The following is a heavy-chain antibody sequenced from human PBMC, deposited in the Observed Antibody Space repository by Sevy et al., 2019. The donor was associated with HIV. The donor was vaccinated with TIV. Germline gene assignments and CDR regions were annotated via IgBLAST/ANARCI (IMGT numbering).Heavy chain of an antibody. Sequence: GGSLRLSCAASGFTFSSYGMHWVSQAPGKGLEWVAVIWYDGSNKYYADSVKGRFTISRDNSKNTLYLQMNSLRAEDTAVYYCARGDKDSSGYYYFDYWGQGTLVTVSS. CDR3: ARGDKDSSGYYYFDY. J-gene: IGHJ4*02. CDR1: GFTFSSYG. CDR2: IWYDGSNK. V-gene: IGHV3-33*01. D-gene: IGHD3-22*01.